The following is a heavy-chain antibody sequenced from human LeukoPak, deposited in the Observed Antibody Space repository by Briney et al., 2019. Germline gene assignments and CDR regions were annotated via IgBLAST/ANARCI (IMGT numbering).Heavy chain of an antibody. CDR1: GYTFTSYG. V-gene: IGHV1-18*01. Sequence: ASVKVSCRASGYTFTSYGISWVRQAPGQGLEWMGWISAYNGNTNYAQKLQGRVTMTTDTSTSTAYMELRSLRSDDAAVYYCARDGGLLATGEVDYWGQGTLVTVSS. CDR3: ARDGGLLATGEVDY. J-gene: IGHJ4*02. CDR2: ISAYNGNT. D-gene: IGHD7-27*01.